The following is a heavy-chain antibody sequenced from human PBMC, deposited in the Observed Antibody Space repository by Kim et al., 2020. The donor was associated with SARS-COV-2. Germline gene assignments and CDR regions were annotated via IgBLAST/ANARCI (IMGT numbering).Heavy chain of an antibody. V-gene: IGHV3-33*05. D-gene: IGHD3-10*01. CDR1: GFTFSSYG. CDR3: AREQDLLLWFGEAPGAFDI. Sequence: GGSLRLSCAASGFTFSSYGMHWVRQAPGKGLEWVAVISYDGSNKYYADSVKGRFTISRDNSKNTLYLQMNSLRAEDTAVYYCAREQDLLLWFGEAPGAFDIWGQGTMVTVSS. CDR2: ISYDGSNK. J-gene: IGHJ3*02.